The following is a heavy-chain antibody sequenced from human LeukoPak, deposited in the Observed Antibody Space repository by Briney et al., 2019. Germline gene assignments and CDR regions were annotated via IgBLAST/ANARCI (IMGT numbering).Heavy chain of an antibody. V-gene: IGHV1-8*01. CDR1: GYTFTSYD. D-gene: IGHD3-3*01. Sequence: GASVKVSCKASGYTFTSYDINWVRQATGQGLEWMGWMNPNSGNTGYAQKFQGRVTMTRNTSISTAYMELSSLRSEDTAVYYCARRTPHYDFWSGHPSAAFGIWGQGTMVTVSS. CDR2: MNPNSGNT. J-gene: IGHJ3*02. CDR3: ARRTPHYDFWSGHPSAAFGI.